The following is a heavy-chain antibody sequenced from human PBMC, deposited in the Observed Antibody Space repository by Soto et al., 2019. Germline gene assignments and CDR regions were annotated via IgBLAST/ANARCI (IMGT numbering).Heavy chain of an antibody. CDR3: ARGLTVLDAFDI. CDR1: GGSISSSSYY. Sequence: QLQLQESGPGLVKPSETLSLTCTVSGGSISSSSYYWGWIRQPPGKGLEWIGSIYYSGSTYYNPSLKSRVTISVDTSKNQFSLKLSYVTAADTAVYYCARGLTVLDAFDIWGQGTMVTVSS. D-gene: IGHD4-17*01. V-gene: IGHV4-39*01. J-gene: IGHJ3*02. CDR2: IYYSGST.